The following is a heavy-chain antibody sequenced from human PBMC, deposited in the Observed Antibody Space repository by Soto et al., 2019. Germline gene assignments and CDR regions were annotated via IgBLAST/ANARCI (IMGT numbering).Heavy chain of an antibody. CDR3: ARGPVAGSDF. D-gene: IGHD6-19*01. CDR1: GYPFTSYG. Sequence: QVQLVQSGPEVKKPAASVQVSCKASGYPFTSYGIVWVRQAPGQGLEWMGWISPYSGETRYTEKFQDRVTLTTDTSTSTAYMDLRSLTSDATAVYFCARGPVAGSDFWGQGTLVIVSS. CDR2: ISPYSGET. J-gene: IGHJ4*02. V-gene: IGHV1-18*01.